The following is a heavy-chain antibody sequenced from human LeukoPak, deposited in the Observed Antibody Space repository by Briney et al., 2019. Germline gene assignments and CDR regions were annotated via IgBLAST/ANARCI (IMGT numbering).Heavy chain of an antibody. D-gene: IGHD6-19*01. V-gene: IGHV4-34*01. CDR2: INHSGST. J-gene: IGHJ6*02. CDR3: ARGRYSSGWYYGMDV. Sequence: PSETLSLTRAVYGGCFSGYYCSWLRQPPGKGLEWIGEINHSGSTNYNPSLKSRVTISVDTSKNQFSLKLSSVTAADTAVYYCARGRYSSGWYYGMDVWGQGTTVTVSS. CDR1: GGCFSGYY.